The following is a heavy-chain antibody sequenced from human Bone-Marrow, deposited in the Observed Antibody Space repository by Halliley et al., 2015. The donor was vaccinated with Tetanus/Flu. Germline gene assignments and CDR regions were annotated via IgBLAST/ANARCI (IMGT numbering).Heavy chain of an antibody. Sequence: GIIYPGDPDPRTAPPFRGQVTISADKAISTAYLEWSSLKASDTAMYYCARRGSSGYYYGMDVWGQGTTVTVSS. CDR2: IYPGDPDP. V-gene: IGHV5-51*01. CDR3: ARRGSSGYYYGMDV. J-gene: IGHJ6*02. D-gene: IGHD3-22*01.